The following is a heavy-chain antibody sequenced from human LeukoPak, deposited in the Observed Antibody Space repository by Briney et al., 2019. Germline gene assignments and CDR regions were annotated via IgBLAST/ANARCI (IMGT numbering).Heavy chain of an antibody. CDR2: IYYSGST. J-gene: IGHJ4*02. CDR1: GGSISSYY. V-gene: IGHV4-59*04. Sequence: SETLSLTCTVSGGSISSYYWSWIWQPPGKGLEWIGYIYYSGSTYYTPSLRSRVTISVDTSKNQFSLKLSAVTAADTAVYYCARVVRDGSGYNYYFDYWGQGTLVTVSS. D-gene: IGHD3-22*01. CDR3: ARVVRDGSGYNYYFDY.